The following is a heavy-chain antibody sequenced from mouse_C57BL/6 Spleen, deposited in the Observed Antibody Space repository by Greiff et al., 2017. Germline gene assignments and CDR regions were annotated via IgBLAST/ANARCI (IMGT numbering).Heavy chain of an antibody. CDR3: TREETAQATGAMDY. CDR1: GFTFSSSA. V-gene: IGHV5-9-1*02. D-gene: IGHD3-2*02. J-gene: IGHJ4*01. Sequence: EVKVVESGEGLVKPGGSLKLSCAASGFTFSSSAMSWVRQTPEKRLEWVAYISSGGDYIYYADTVKGRFTISRDNARNTLYLQMSSLKSEDTAMYYCTREETAQATGAMDYWGKGTSVTVSS. CDR2: ISSGGDYI.